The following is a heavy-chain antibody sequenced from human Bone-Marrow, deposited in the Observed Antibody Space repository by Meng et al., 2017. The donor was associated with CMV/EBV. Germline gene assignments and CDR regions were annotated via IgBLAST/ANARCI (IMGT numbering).Heavy chain of an antibody. V-gene: IGHV1-2*02. CDR2: INPNSGGT. J-gene: IGHJ4*02. Sequence: ASVKVSCKASGYTFTGYYMHWVRQAPGQGLEWMGWINPNSGGTNCAQKFQGRVTMTRDTSISTAYMELSRLRSDDTAVYYCARGFVVVPAAMIYWGQGTRVTVYS. CDR1: GYTFTGYY. D-gene: IGHD2-2*01. CDR3: ARGFVVVPAAMIY.